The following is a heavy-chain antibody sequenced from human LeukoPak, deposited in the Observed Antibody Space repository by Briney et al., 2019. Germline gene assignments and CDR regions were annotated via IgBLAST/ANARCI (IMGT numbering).Heavy chain of an antibody. V-gene: IGHV4-59*08. CDR1: GGSISSYF. J-gene: IGHJ6*02. D-gene: IGHD2-2*01. Sequence: SETLSLTCTVSGGSISSYFWSWIRQPPGKGLEWIGYIHYSGDTNYNSSLKNRVTISLDASKNQFSLKLRSVTAADTAVYYCARHDCATTNCLYFYGMDVWGQGTTVTVSS. CDR2: IHYSGDT. CDR3: ARHDCATTNCLYFYGMDV.